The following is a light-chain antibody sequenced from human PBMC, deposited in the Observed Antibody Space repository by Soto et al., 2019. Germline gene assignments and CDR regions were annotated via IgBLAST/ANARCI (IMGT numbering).Light chain of an antibody. CDR1: LLTKKY. Sequence: SYELTQPSSVSVSPGQTARITCSGNLLTKKYVRWFQQKPGQAPVLVIYKDSERPSGIPERFSGSSSGTTVSLTISGAQLEDEADYYYYSATDTNWVFGGGTKLTVL. CDR3: YSATDTNWV. CDR2: KDS. V-gene: IGLV3-27*01. J-gene: IGLJ3*02.